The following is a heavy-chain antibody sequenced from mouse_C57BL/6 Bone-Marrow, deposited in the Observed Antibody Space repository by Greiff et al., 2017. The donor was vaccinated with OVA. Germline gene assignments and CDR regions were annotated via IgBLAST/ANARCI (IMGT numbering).Heavy chain of an antibody. CDR1: GFTFSSYG. CDR2: ISSGGSYT. Sequence: EVQRVESGGDLVKPGGSLKLSCAASGFTFSSYGMSWVRQTPDKRLEWVATISSGGSYTYYPDSVKGRFTISRDNAKNTLYLQMSSLKSEDTAMYYCARQMFHDGYPYYAMDYWGQGTSVTVSS. D-gene: IGHD2-3*01. CDR3: ARQMFHDGYPYYAMDY. J-gene: IGHJ4*01. V-gene: IGHV5-6*01.